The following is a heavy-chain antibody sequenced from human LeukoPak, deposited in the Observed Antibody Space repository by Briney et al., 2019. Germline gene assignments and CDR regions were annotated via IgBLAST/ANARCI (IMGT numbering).Heavy chain of an antibody. J-gene: IGHJ5*02. D-gene: IGHD6-19*01. CDR1: GGSISSSSYY. CDR2: IYYSGST. Sequence: PSETLSLTCTVSGGSISSSSYYWGWIRQPPGKGLEWIGSIYYSGSTYYNPSLKSRVTISVDTSKNQFSLKLSSVTAADTAVYYCARFKTIAVAGPNWFDPRGQGTLVTVSS. CDR3: ARFKTIAVAGPNWFDP. V-gene: IGHV4-39*01.